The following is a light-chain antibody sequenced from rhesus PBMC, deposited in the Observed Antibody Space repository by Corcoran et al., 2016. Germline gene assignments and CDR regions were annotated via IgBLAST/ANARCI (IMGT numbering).Light chain of an antibody. Sequence: DIQMTQSPSSLSASVGDRVTITCRTSENVNNYLNWYQQKPGKAPKHLNYKASTLQSGVPSRISGSGSGTDYTFTISSLQSEDVATYYCQHNYGTPSSFGQGTKVEIK. CDR2: KAS. V-gene: IGKV1-74*01. CDR3: QHNYGTPSS. CDR1: ENVNNY. J-gene: IGKJ2*01.